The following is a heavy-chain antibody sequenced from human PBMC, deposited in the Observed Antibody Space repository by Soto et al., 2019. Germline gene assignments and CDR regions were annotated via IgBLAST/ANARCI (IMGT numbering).Heavy chain of an antibody. CDR3: ARIYSGYDDAGDFDI. D-gene: IGHD5-12*01. Sequence: QLQVQESGPGLVKPSETLSLTCTVSGGSISSSAYFWGWIRQPPGKGLEWIGNIYYTGRTSYNPSLKSRITISIDTSKNRFSLKLSSVTAADTSVYFCARIYSGYDDAGDFDIWGQGTMVTVSS. V-gene: IGHV4-39*01. J-gene: IGHJ3*02. CDR1: GGSISSSAYF. CDR2: IYYTGRT.